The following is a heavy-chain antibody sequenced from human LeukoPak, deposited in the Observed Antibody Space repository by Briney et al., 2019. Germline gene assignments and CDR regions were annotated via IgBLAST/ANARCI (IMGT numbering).Heavy chain of an antibody. CDR2: ISASGGAT. CDR3: AKERSGWYYFDY. Sequence: AGGSLRLSCIASGFTFSRYVMSWVRQSPGKGPEWVSTISASGGATSYADSVKGRFTISRDTSENALYLQMSSLRAEDTAIYYCAKERSGWYYFDYWGQGTLVTVSS. J-gene: IGHJ4*02. V-gene: IGHV3-23*01. D-gene: IGHD6-19*01. CDR1: GFTFSRYV.